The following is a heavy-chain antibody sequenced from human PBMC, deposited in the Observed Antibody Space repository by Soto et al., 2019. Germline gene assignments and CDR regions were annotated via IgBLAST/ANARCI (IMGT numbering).Heavy chain of an antibody. CDR2: IYYSGST. V-gene: IGHV4-30-4*01. J-gene: IGHJ6*01. D-gene: IGHD3-16*02. CDR1: GGSISSGDYY. CDR3: ARGDIMIAFGGVIGLRPPGC. Sequence: PSETLSLTCTLSGGSISSGDYYWSWIRQPPGKGLEWIGYIYYSGSTYYNPSLKSRVTISVYTSKNQFSLKLSSVTAADTAVYDCARGDIMIAFGGVIGLRPPGCWGQVTMGAVGS.